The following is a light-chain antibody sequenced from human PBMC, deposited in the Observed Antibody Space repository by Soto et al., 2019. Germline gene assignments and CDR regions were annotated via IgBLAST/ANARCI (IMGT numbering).Light chain of an antibody. CDR3: MQALQTPCT. CDR2: LGS. V-gene: IGKV2-28*01. CDR1: QSLLHSNGYNY. J-gene: IGKJ2*02. Sequence: DIVMPQSPLSLPVTPGEPASISCRSSQSLLHSNGYNYLDWYLQKPVQSPQLLIYLGSNRASGVPDRFSGSGSGTDFTLKISRVEAEDVGVYYCMQALQTPCTFGQGTKLEIK.